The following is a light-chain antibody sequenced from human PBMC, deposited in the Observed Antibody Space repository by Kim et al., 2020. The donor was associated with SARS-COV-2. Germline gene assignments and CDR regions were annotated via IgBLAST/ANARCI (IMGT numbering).Light chain of an antibody. CDR3: QHRQT. CDR2: DAS. J-gene: IGKJ1*01. V-gene: IGKV1-5*01. CDR1: QYVTRG. Sequence: DIQMTQSPSTLSASVGDRVTITCRATQYVTRGLAWYQQKPGRAPKHLIYDASTLDRGVPSRFRGSGSGTEFTLTINSLQPDDFASYYYQHRQTFGQGTKVDIK.